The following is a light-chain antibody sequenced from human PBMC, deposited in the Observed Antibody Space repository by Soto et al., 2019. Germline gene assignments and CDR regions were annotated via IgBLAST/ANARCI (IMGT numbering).Light chain of an antibody. V-gene: IGKV1-5*01. CDR3: QQYDTRCT. J-gene: IGKJ1*01. CDR1: QSISSW. Sequence: DIQMSQSPSTLSASVADRVTITCRASQSISSWLAWYQQKPGKAPKLLIYDASSLESGVPSRFSGSGSGTEFTLTISSLQPDDFATYYCQQYDTRCTFGQGTKVEVK. CDR2: DAS.